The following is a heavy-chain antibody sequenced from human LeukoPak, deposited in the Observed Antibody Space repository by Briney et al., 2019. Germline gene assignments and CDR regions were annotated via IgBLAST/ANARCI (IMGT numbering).Heavy chain of an antibody. CDR2: ISAYNGNT. J-gene: IGHJ4*02. D-gene: IGHD2-2*01. V-gene: IGHV1-18*01. CDR3: ARAGCSSTSCSHADY. Sequence: ASVKVSCKASGYTFTSYGISWVRQAPGQGLEWMGWISAYNGNTNYAQKLQGRVTMTTDTSTSTAYVELRSLRSDDTAVYYCARAGCSSTSCSHADYWGQGTLVTVSS. CDR1: GYTFTSYG.